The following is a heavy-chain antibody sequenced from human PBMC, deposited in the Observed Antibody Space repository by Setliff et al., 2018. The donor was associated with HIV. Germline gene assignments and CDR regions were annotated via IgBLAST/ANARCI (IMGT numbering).Heavy chain of an antibody. V-gene: IGHV1-69*13. Sequence: SVKVSCKASGGTFSSYAITWVRQAPGQGPEWMGGIIPIYGTPNYAQRFQGRVTITADESTSTAYMDLSSLTSDDTAVYYCATSPRGTYYDILSGRPRGWLDPRGQGTLVTVSS. CDR3: ATSPRGTYYDILSGRPRGWLDP. J-gene: IGHJ5*02. D-gene: IGHD3-9*01. CDR2: IIPIYGTP. CDR1: GGTFSSYA.